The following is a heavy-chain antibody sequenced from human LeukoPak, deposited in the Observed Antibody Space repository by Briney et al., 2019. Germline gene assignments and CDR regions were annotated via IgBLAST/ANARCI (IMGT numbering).Heavy chain of an antibody. J-gene: IGHJ3*02. CDR2: ISNNGIIT. D-gene: IGHD3-22*01. CDR3: ARDRRGFYDSSGLDAFDI. V-gene: IGHV3-64*01. Sequence: GGCLRLACAASGLTLGTYSLQWVRQTPGKGLEYVSSISNNGIITYYAYSVKGRFTISRDISKNMMYLQMGNLRPEDMGVYYCARDRRGFYDSSGLDAFDIWGQGTMVTVSS. CDR1: GLTLGTYS.